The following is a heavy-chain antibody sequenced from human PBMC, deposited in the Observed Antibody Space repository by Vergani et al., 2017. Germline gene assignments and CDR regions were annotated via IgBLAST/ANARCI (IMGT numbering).Heavy chain of an antibody. J-gene: IGHJ3*02. Sequence: EVQLVESGGGLVQPGRSLRLSCAASGFTFEDYALHWVRQAPGKGLGGVSGISWNSGSIGYADSVKGRFTISRDNAKNSLYLQMNSLRAEDTALYYCAKDRGSGWYFDAFDIWGQGTMVTVSS. CDR1: GFTFEDYA. CDR2: ISWNSGSI. CDR3: AKDRGSGWYFDAFDI. D-gene: IGHD6-19*01. V-gene: IGHV3-9*01.